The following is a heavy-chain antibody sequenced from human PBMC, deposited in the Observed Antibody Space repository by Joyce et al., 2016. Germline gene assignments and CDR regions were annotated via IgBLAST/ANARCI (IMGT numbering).Heavy chain of an antibody. CDR3: AHAPATDRYYGMDV. D-gene: IGHD6-25*01. Sequence: QVTLKESGPTLVKPTQTLTLTCTFSGFSLSTSGGGVGWIRQPPGKALGWLALIYWDDDKRYSSSLKSRLTITKDTSKNQGVLTMTNMDPVDTATYCCAHAPATDRYYGMDVWGQGTTVTVSS. CDR1: GFSLSTSGGG. J-gene: IGHJ6*02. CDR2: IYWDDDK. V-gene: IGHV2-5*02.